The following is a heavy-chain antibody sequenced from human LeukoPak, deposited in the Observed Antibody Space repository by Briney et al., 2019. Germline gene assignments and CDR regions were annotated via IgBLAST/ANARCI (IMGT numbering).Heavy chain of an antibody. CDR2: IYSGGTT. Sequence: PGGSLRLSCAASGFTVRSNYMSWVRQAPGKGLEWVSVIYSGGTTYYADSVKGRFTISRDNSKNTLYLQMNSLRAEDTAVYYCARDYRGYSYGYPLDQWGQGTLVTVSS. CDR3: ARDYRGYSYGYPLDQ. V-gene: IGHV3-66*01. J-gene: IGHJ4*02. D-gene: IGHD5-18*01. CDR1: GFTVRSNY.